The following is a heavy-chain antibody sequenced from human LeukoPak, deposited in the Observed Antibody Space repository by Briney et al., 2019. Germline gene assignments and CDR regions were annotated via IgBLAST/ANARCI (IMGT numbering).Heavy chain of an antibody. J-gene: IGHJ3*02. CDR3: ARDILGYSSSSHAFDI. CDR1: GGSISSGGYS. Sequence: PSQTLSLTCAVSGGSISSGGYSWSWIRQPPGKGLEWIGYIYHSGSTYYNPSLKSRVTISVDRSKNQFSLKLSSVTAADTAVYYCARDILGYSSSSHAFDIWGQGTMVTVSS. CDR2: IYHSGST. D-gene: IGHD6-13*01. V-gene: IGHV4-30-2*01.